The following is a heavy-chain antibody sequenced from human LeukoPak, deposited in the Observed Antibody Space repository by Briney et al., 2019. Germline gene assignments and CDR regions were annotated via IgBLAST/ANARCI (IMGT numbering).Heavy chain of an antibody. Sequence: SCKASGYTFTSYYMHWVRQAPGQGLEWVAFIRYDGSNKYYADSVKGRFTISRDNSKNTLYLQMNSLGAEDTAVYYCAREESGISIFGVVIFWGQGTLVTVSS. D-gene: IGHD3-3*01. CDR2: IRYDGSNK. V-gene: IGHV3-30*02. CDR1: GYTFTSYY. CDR3: AREESGISIFGVVIF. J-gene: IGHJ4*02.